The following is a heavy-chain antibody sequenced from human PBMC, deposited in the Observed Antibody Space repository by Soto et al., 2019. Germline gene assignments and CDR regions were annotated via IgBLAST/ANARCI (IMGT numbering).Heavy chain of an antibody. D-gene: IGHD2-2*01. CDR3: ASPALGVVPAARRGAYYDGMDV. CDR1: GGTFSSYA. J-gene: IGHJ6*02. V-gene: IGHV1-69*06. Sequence: QVQLVQSGAEVKKPGSSVKVSCKASGGTFSSYAISWVRQAPGQGLEWMGGIIPVFGTANYAQKFQGRVTITADKSTSTAYMELSSLRSDDTAVYYGASPALGVVPAARRGAYYDGMDVWGQGTTGTVSS. CDR2: IIPVFGTA.